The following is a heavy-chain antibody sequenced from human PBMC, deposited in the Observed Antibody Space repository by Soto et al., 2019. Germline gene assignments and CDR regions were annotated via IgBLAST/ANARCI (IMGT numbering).Heavy chain of an antibody. CDR2: ISSSSSTI. CDR1: GFTFSSYS. CDR3: ARDRRSGSYPSPFDY. J-gene: IGHJ4*02. Sequence: GGSLRLSCAASGFTFSSYSMNWVRQAPGKGLEWVSYISSSSSTIYYADSVKGRFTISRDNAKNSLYLQMNSLRDEDTAVYYCARDRRSGSYPSPFDYWGQGTLVTVSS. V-gene: IGHV3-48*02. D-gene: IGHD1-26*01.